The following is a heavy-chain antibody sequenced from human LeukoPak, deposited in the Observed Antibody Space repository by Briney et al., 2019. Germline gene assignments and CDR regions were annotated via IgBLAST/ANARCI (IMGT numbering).Heavy chain of an antibody. CDR2: INPNSGGT. CDR3: ARDTSMARGPGTFDI. CDR1: GYTFTGYY. V-gene: IGHV1-2*02. J-gene: IGHJ3*02. D-gene: IGHD3-10*01. Sequence: GGSVKVSCKASGYTFTGYYMHWVRQAPGQGLEWMGWINPNSGGTNYAQKFQGRVTMTRDTSISTAYMELSRLRSDDTAVYYCARDTSMARGPGTFDIWGQGTMVTVSS.